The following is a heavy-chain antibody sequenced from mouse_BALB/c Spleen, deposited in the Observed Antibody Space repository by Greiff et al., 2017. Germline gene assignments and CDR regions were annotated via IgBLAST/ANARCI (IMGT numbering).Heavy chain of an antibody. Sequence: VQLKQSGPELVKPGASVKIPCKASGYTFTDYNMDWVKQSHGKSLEWIGDINSNNGGTIYNQKFKGKATLTVDKSSSTAYMELRSLTSEDTAVYYCARRQLGDVGFAYWGQGTLVTVSA. CDR3: ARRQLGDVGFAY. CDR1: GYTFTDYN. V-gene: IGHV1-18*01. J-gene: IGHJ3*01. D-gene: IGHD3-1*01. CDR2: INSNNGGT.